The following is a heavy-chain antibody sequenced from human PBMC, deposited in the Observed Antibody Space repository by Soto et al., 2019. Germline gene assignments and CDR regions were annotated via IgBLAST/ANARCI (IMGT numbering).Heavy chain of an antibody. J-gene: IGHJ6*02. CDR3: ARDFKEYSNYLYYYYGRDV. CDR2: INAGNGNT. D-gene: IGHD4-4*01. Sequence: ASVKVSFKASGYTFTSYAMHWVRQAPGQRLEWMGCINAGNGNTKYSQKFQGRVTSTRDRSASTAYRELSSLRSEDTAVYYCARDFKEYSNYLYYYYGRDVWGQGTTVTVSS. V-gene: IGHV1-3*01. CDR1: GYTFTSYA.